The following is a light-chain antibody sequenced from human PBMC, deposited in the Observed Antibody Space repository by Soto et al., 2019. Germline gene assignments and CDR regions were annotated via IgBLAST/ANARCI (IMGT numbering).Light chain of an antibody. CDR3: QKYNSVPWT. Sequence: DIQMTQSPSSLSASIGDRITITCRASQGISNYLAWYQQKPGEVPKVLIYSASTFQSGVPSRFSGSGSGTEVTLTISSLQPEDVATYYCQKYNSVPWTFGQGTKVEIK. CDR2: SAS. V-gene: IGKV1-27*01. J-gene: IGKJ1*01. CDR1: QGISNY.